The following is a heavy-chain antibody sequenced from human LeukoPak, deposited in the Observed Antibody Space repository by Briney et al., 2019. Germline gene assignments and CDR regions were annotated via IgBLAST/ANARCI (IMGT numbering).Heavy chain of an antibody. D-gene: IGHD3-10*01. CDR1: GGTFSSYA. CDR3: ARDGHRGFREH. CDR2: IIPMFGTA. Sequence: SVKVSCKASGGTFSSYATSWVRQAPGEGLEWMGRIIPMFGTADYAHKFQGRVTITADESTETAYMELSSLRSEDTAIYYCARDGHRGFREHWGQGTLVTVSS. V-gene: IGHV1-69*13. J-gene: IGHJ1*01.